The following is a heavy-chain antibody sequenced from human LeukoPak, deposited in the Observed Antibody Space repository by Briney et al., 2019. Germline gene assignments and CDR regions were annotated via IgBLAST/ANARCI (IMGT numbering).Heavy chain of an antibody. CDR2: IFYSGST. J-gene: IGHJ4*02. CDR1: GGSIGSYY. D-gene: IGHD3-3*01. Sequence: SETLSLTCTVSGGSIGSYYWSWIRQPPGKGLEWIGYIFYSGSTNYNPSLKSRVTISVDTSKNQFSLKLSSVTAADTAVYYCVRSDDFWSGYYGYWGQGTLVTVSS. V-gene: IGHV4-59*01. CDR3: VRSDDFWSGYYGY.